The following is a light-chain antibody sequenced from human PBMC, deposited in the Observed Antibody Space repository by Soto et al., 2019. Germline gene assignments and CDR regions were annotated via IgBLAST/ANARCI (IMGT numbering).Light chain of an antibody. V-gene: IGLV2-14*01. CDR2: EVS. Sequence: QSALTQPASVSGSPGQSITISCSVTSSDVGGYNSVSWYQQHPGKAPKLMIYEVSNRPSGVSNRFSGSKSGNTASLTISGLQPEDEADYYCSSYTSSSTGVFGGGTKLTVL. CDR1: SSDVGGYNS. J-gene: IGLJ3*02. CDR3: SSYTSSSTGV.